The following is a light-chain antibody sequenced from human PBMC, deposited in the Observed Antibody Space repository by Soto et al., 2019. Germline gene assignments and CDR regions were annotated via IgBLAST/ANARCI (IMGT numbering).Light chain of an antibody. V-gene: IGLV1-40*01. J-gene: IGLJ2*01. CDR2: ETK. CDR3: AVWDISLSGVL. Sequence: QSVLTQPPSVSGAPGQRVTISCTGSASNFGAGYDVHWYQQIPGTAPKLLIFETKSRPSGVPDRFSASRSGTSATLGITGLQTGDEADYYCAVWDISLSGVLFGGGTKLTVL. CDR1: ASNFGAGYD.